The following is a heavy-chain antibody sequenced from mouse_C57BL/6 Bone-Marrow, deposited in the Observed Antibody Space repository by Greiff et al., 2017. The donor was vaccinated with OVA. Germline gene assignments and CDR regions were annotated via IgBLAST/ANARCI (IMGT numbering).Heavy chain of an antibody. CDR3: ARNVSSEGEMDY. V-gene: IGHV2-5*01. CDR2: IWRGGST. CDR1: GFSLTSYG. Sequence: VQLQQSGPGLVQPSQSLSITCTVSGFSLTSYGVHWVRQSPGKGLEWLGVIWRGGSTDYNAAFMSRLSITKDNPKSKVFFKMNSLQADDTAIYYRARNVSSEGEMDYWGQGTSVTVSS. J-gene: IGHJ4*01. D-gene: IGHD1-1*01.